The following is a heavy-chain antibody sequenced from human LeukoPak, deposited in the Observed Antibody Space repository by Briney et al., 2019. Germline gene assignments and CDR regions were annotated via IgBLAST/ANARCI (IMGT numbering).Heavy chain of an antibody. CDR2: IYYSGST. CDR1: GGSISSYY. V-gene: IGHV4-59*01. J-gene: IGHJ5*02. CDR3: ARDGGRITMVRGDFFNWFDP. Sequence: SETLSLTCTVSGGSISSYYWSWIRQPPGKGLEWIGYIYYSGSTNYNPSLKSRVTISVDTSKNQFSLKLSSVTAADTAVYYCARDGGRITMVRGDFFNWFDPWGQGTLVTVSS. D-gene: IGHD3-10*01.